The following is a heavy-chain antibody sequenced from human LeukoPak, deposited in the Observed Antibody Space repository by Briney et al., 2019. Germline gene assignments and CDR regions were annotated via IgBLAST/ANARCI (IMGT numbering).Heavy chain of an antibody. CDR1: GGSISSSSYY. CDR2: IYDSGTT. V-gene: IGHV4-61*05. D-gene: IGHD1-1*01. CDR3: ARHFDGPHPEGNSRLKWFDP. J-gene: IGHJ5*02. Sequence: SETLSLTCTVSGGSISSSSYYWSWIRQPPGKGLEWIGCIYDSGTTYYNPSLKSRVTISMDTSKNQLSLKLSSVTAADTAVFYRARHFDGPHPEGNSRLKWFDPWGQGTLATVSS.